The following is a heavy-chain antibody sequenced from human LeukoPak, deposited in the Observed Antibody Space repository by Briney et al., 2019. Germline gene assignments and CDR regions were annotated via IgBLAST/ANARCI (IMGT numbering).Heavy chain of an antibody. Sequence: SVKVSCKASGYTFTSYAMNWVRQAPGQGLEWMGGIIPIFGTANYAQKFQGRVTITADKSTSTAYMELSSLRSEDTAVYYCARLGGAYNWNYYFDYWGQGTLVTVSS. CDR1: GYTFTSYA. V-gene: IGHV1-69*06. D-gene: IGHD1-7*01. J-gene: IGHJ4*02. CDR2: IIPIFGTA. CDR3: ARLGGAYNWNYYFDY.